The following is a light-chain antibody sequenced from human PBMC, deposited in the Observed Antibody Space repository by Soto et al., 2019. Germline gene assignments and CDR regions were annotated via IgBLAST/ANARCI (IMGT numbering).Light chain of an antibody. Sequence: QSALTQPPSASGSPGQSVTISCTGSSSDVGGYKYVSWYQQYPGKAPKLMIYAVNKRPSGVPDRFSGSKSGNTASLTVSGLQAEDEADYYCSSYAGSNNYVFGTGTQLTVL. CDR3: SSYAGSNNYV. J-gene: IGLJ7*01. CDR2: AVN. V-gene: IGLV2-8*01. CDR1: SSDVGGYKY.